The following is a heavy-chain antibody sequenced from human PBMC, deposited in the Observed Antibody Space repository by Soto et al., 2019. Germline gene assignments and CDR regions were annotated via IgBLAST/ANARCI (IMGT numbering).Heavy chain of an antibody. CDR2: INPSGGST. J-gene: IGHJ6*02. D-gene: IGHD2-15*01. V-gene: IGHV1-46*01. Sequence: ASVKVSCKASGYTFTSYYMHWVRQAPGQGLEWMGIINPSGGSTSYAQKFQGRVTMTRDTSTSTVYMELSSLRSEDTAVYYCARDRLVVVAPSYYHYGMDVRGQGTTVTVSS. CDR1: GYTFTSYY. CDR3: ARDRLVVVAPSYYHYGMDV.